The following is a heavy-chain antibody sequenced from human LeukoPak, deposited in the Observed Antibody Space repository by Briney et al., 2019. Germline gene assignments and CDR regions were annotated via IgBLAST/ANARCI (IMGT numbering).Heavy chain of an antibody. CDR3: ATPYCGGDCYRPDYYYYGMDV. CDR2: ISYDGSNK. J-gene: IGHJ6*02. V-gene: IGHV3-30*03. D-gene: IGHD2-21*02. Sequence: GSLRLSCAASGFTFSSYGMHWVRQAPGKGLEWVAVISYDGSNKYYADSVKGRFTISRDNSKNTLYLQMNSLRAEDTAVYYCATPYCGGDCYRPDYYYYGMDVWAKGPRSPSP. CDR1: GFTFSSYG.